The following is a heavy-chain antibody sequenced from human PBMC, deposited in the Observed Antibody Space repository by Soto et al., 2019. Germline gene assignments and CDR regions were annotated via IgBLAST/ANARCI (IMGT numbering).Heavy chain of an antibody. Sequence: SETLSLTCTVSGGSISSGGYYWSWIRQPPGKGLEWVGSFYFGGSTYYNPSLMSRVIVSVDTSKNQFSLTVNSVTAADTAVYYCARWSAWLPRNWFDPWGQGTLVTVSS. CDR3: ARWSAWLPRNWFDP. V-gene: IGHV4-39*07. CDR2: FYFGGST. CDR1: GGSISSGGYY. D-gene: IGHD5-12*01. J-gene: IGHJ5*02.